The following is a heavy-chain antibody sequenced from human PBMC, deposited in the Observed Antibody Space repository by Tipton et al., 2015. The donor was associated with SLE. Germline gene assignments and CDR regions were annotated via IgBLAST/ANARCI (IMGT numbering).Heavy chain of an antibody. D-gene: IGHD6-19*01. Sequence: SLRLSCAASGFTFSDYGMHWVRQAPGKGPEWVANIKQDGSDKFYADSLKGRFTISRDNAKNSLHLEMNSLRTEDTGVYYCVRGNGWLPAYWGQGTLVTVSS. CDR1: GFTFSDYG. J-gene: IGHJ4*02. CDR3: VRGNGWLPAY. V-gene: IGHV3-7*01. CDR2: IKQDGSDK.